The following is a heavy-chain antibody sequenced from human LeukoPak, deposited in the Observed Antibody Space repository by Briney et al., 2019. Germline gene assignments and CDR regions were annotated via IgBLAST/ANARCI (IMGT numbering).Heavy chain of an antibody. J-gene: IGHJ4*02. CDR3: AKVGVGWVAFEY. V-gene: IGHV3-23*01. Sequence: PGGSLRLSCAASGFTFSNFAMSWVRQAPGKGLQWVSAISDSGGGTFYADSVKGRFTISRDNSKNTLYLQMNSLRVEDTAVYYCAKVGVGWVAFEYWGQGTLVTVSS. D-gene: IGHD3-16*01. CDR2: ISDSGGGT. CDR1: GFTFSNFA.